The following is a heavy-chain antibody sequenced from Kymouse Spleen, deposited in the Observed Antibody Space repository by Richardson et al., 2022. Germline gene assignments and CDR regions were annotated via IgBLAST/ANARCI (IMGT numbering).Heavy chain of an antibody. CDR2: ISWNSGSI. CDR1: GFTFDDYA. CDR3: AKDLTMVRGVITLGGMDV. Sequence: EVQLVESGGGLVQPGRSLRLSCAASGFTFDDYAMHWVRQAPGKGLEWVSGISWNSGSIGYADSVKGRFTISRDNAKNSLYLQMNSLRAEDTALYYCAKDLTMVRGVITLGGMDVWGQGTTVTVSS. J-gene: IGHJ6*02. V-gene: IGHV3-9*01. D-gene: IGHD3-10*01.